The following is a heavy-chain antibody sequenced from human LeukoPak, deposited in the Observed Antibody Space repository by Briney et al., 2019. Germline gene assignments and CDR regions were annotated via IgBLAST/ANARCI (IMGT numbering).Heavy chain of an antibody. V-gene: IGHV3-21*01. CDR3: ARDHEGATTFDY. CDR2: ISSSSSYI. CDR1: GFTFSSYG. Sequence: GGSLRLSCAASGFTFSSYGMSWVRQAPGKGLEWVSSISSSSSYIYYAESVKGRFTISRDNAKNSLYLQMNSLRAEDTAVYYCARDHEGATTFDYWGQGTLVTVSS. J-gene: IGHJ4*02. D-gene: IGHD1-26*01.